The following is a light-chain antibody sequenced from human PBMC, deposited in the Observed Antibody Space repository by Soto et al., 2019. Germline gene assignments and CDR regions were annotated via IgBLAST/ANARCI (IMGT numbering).Light chain of an antibody. CDR1: SSNIGAGYD. CDR3: QSYDSSLSGSV. CDR2: GAS. J-gene: IGLJ2*01. V-gene: IGLV1-40*01. Sequence: QSVLTQPPSVFGAPGQRVTISCTGSSSNIGAGYDVHWYQQLPGTAPQLLIFGASNRPSGVPDRFSGSKAGTSASLAITGLQAEAEADYFCQSYDSSLSGSVFGGGTQLTV.